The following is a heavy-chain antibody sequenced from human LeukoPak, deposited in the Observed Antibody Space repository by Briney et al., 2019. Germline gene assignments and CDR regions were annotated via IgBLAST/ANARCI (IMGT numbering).Heavy chain of an antibody. Sequence: GGSLRLSCAASGFTFSSDWMHWVRQAPGEGLGWVSRINSDGSSTSYADSVKGRFTISRDNAKNTLYLQMNSLRAEDTAVYYCARIGLIAAASDYWGQGTLVTVSS. CDR2: INSDGSST. J-gene: IGHJ4*02. CDR1: GFTFSSDW. V-gene: IGHV3-74*01. CDR3: ARIGLIAAASDY. D-gene: IGHD6-13*01.